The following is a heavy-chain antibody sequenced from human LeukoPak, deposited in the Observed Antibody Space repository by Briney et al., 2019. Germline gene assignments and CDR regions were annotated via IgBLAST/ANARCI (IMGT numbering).Heavy chain of an antibody. D-gene: IGHD2-2*01. V-gene: IGHV1-69*01. J-gene: IGHJ5*02. CDR1: GGTFSSYA. CDR2: IIPILGTA. CDR3: ARESVVPAAESYNWFDP. Sequence: ASVKVSCKASGGTFSSYAISWVRQAPGQGLEWMGGIIPILGTANYAQKFQGRVTITADESTSTAYMELSSLRSEDTAVYYCARESVVPAAESYNWFDPWGQGTPVTVSS.